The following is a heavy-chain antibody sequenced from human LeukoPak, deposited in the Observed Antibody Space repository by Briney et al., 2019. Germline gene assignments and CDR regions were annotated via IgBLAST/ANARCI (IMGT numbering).Heavy chain of an antibody. D-gene: IGHD2-15*01. CDR3: ARGYCSGATCYSFEY. Sequence: SETLSLTCAVSGGSFSSYYWSWIRQPPGKGLEWIGYMYYSGSNDYNPSLKSRVTISVDTSKNQFSLKLSSVTAADTAVYYCARGYCSGATCYSFEYWGQGTLATVSS. CDR1: GGSFSSYY. V-gene: IGHV4-59*01. CDR2: MYYSGSN. J-gene: IGHJ4*02.